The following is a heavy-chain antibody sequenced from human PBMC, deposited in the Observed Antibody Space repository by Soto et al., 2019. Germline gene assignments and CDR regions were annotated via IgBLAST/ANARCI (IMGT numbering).Heavy chain of an antibody. CDR1: GYTFTSYD. D-gene: IGHD3-9*01. J-gene: IGHJ5*02. CDR2: MNPNSGNT. V-gene: IGHV1-8*01. CDR3: ARVKSYDILTGYSTWFDP. Sequence: QVQLVQSGAEVKKPGASVKVSCKASGYTFTSYDINWVRQATGQGLEWMGWMNPNSGNTGYAQNFQGRVTMTRNTSISTAYMELSSLRSEDTAVHYCARVKSYDILTGYSTWFDPWGHGTLVTVSS.